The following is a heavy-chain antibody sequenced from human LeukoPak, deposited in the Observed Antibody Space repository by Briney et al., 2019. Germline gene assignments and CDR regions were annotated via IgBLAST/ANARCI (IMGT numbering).Heavy chain of an antibody. J-gene: IGHJ4*02. CDR3: ARDGYYGSGSYYRVDFGGNYLFDY. CDR2: ISAYNGNN. Sequence: ASVKVSCKASGYTFTSYGISWVRQAPGQGLEWMGWISAYNGNNTYEKTIQGRVTMITDTSTSTAYMELRSLISAATAVYYCARDGYYGSGSYYRVDFGGNYLFDYWGQGTLVTVSS. D-gene: IGHD3-10*01. V-gene: IGHV1-18*01. CDR1: GYTFTSYG.